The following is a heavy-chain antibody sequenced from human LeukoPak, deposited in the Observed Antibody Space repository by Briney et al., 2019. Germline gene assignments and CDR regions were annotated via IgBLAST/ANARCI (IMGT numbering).Heavy chain of an antibody. CDR3: ARSTSPYYDFWSGFDY. CDR2: IDPNSGGT. V-gene: IGHV1-2*02. D-gene: IGHD3-3*01. Sequence: ASVKVSCKASGYTFSNYYMHWVRQAPGQGLEWMGWIDPNSGGTNYAQKFQGRVTMTRDTSISTAYMELSRLRSDDTAVYYCARSTSPYYDFWSGFDYWGQGTLVTVSS. J-gene: IGHJ4*02. CDR1: GYTFSNYY.